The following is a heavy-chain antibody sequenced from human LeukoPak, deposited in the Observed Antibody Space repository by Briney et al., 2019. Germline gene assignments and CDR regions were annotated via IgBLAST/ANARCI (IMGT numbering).Heavy chain of an antibody. D-gene: IGHD2-15*01. CDR1: GFTFSSYA. Sequence: GSLRLSCAASGFTFSSYAVHWVRQAPGKGLEYVSAISSNGGSTYYANSVKGRFTISRDNSKNTLYLQMGSLRAEDMAVYYCARDRGVVLDYWGQGTLVTVSS. CDR3: ARDRGVVLDY. V-gene: IGHV3-64*01. J-gene: IGHJ4*02. CDR2: ISSNGGST.